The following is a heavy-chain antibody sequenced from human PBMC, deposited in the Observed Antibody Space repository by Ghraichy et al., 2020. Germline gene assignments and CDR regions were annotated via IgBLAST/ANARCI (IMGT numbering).Heavy chain of an antibody. J-gene: IGHJ4*02. Sequence: GGSLRLSCAASGFTFDDYAMHWVRQAPGKGLEWVSGISWNSGSIGYADSVKGRFTISRDNAKNSLYLQMNSLRAEDTALYYCAKEEHYDSSGPLENWGQGTLVTVSS. V-gene: IGHV3-9*01. CDR3: AKEEHYDSSGPLEN. CDR2: ISWNSGSI. D-gene: IGHD3-22*01. CDR1: GFTFDDYA.